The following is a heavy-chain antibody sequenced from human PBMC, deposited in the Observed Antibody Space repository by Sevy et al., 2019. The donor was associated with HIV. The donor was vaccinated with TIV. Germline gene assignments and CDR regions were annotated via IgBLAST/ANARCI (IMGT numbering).Heavy chain of an antibody. Sequence: SETLSLTCTVSGGSISSYYWSWIRQPPGKGLEWIGYIYYSGSTNYNPSLKSRVTISVDTSKNQFSLKLSSVTAADTAVHYCARGYSSGWGDRFDALDIWGQGTMVTVSS. CDR1: GGSISSYY. CDR2: IYYSGST. V-gene: IGHV4-59*01. J-gene: IGHJ3*02. CDR3: ARGYSSGWGDRFDALDI. D-gene: IGHD6-19*01.